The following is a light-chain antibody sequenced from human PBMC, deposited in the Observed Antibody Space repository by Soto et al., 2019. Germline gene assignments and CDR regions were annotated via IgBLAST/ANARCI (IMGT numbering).Light chain of an antibody. V-gene: IGKV3-20*01. CDR1: QSVSNNY. J-gene: IGKJ4*01. Sequence: EIVLTQSPGTLSLSPGERATLSCRASQSVSNNYLAWYQQKPGQAPRLLIYGASSRATGIPDRFSGSGSGTDFTLTISRLELEDFAVYYCQQYNSSPLTFGGGTKVDIK. CDR2: GAS. CDR3: QQYNSSPLT.